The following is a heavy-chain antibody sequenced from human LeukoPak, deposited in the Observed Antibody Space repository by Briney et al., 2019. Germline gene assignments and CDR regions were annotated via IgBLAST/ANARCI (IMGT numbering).Heavy chain of an antibody. CDR1: GFKFTKYW. CDR3: ASLKGMDV. Sequence: GGSLRLSCAASGFKFTKYWMSWVRQAPGKGLEWVANIKQDGSEKYYVDSVKGRFTISRDNAKNLVYLQMNSLRVEDTAVYHCASLKGMDVWGQGTTVTVSS. V-gene: IGHV3-7*01. J-gene: IGHJ6*02. CDR2: IKQDGSEK.